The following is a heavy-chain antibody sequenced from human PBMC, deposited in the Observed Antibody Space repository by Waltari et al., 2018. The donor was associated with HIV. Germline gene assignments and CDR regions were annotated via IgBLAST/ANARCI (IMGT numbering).Heavy chain of an antibody. CDR3: ARDEGLTLGAAGDAFDI. CDR1: GGTLSNNV. Sequence: QVLLVQSGAEVKKPGSSVKVSCKTSGGTLSNNVITWVRQAPGQGLEWMGGIIPVFGTADYAQKFRDRGTITADESTTTVYMEVSSLRPDDTAVYYCARDEGLTLGAAGDAFDIWGQGTVVTVSS. V-gene: IGHV1-69*01. D-gene: IGHD1-26*01. J-gene: IGHJ3*02. CDR2: IIPVFGTA.